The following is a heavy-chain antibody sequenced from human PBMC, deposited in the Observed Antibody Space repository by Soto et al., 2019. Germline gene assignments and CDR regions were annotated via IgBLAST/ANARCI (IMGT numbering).Heavy chain of an antibody. CDR3: ASGPSTLPDSRGY. V-gene: IGHV1-69*02. CDR1: GGTFSSYT. Sequence: GASVKLSCKASGGTFSSYTSSWVRQAPGQGLEWMGRIIPILGIANYAQKFQGRVTITADKSTSTAYMELSSLRSEDTAVYYCASGPSTLPDSRGYWGQGTLVTVSS. J-gene: IGHJ4*02. CDR2: IIPILGIA.